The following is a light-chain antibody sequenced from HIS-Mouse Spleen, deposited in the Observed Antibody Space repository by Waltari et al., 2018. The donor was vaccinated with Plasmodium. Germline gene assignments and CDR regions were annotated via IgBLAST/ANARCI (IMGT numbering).Light chain of an antibody. J-gene: IGKJ4*01. V-gene: IGKV1-39*01. CDR1: QSISSY. Sequence: DIQLTQSPSSLSASVRARVPIVCRASQSISSYLNWYQQKPGKAPKLLIYAASSLQSGVPSRFSGSGSGTDFTLTISSLQPEDFATYYCQQSYSTPQLTFGGGTKVEIK. CDR2: AAS. CDR3: QQSYSTPQLT.